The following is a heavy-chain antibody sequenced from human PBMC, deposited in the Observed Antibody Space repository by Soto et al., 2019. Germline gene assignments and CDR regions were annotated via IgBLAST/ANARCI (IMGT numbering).Heavy chain of an antibody. J-gene: IGHJ4*02. V-gene: IGHV3-23*01. CDR3: AKSPSSLGCFDY. CDR1: GFTFSNYD. Sequence: EVQLLESGGGLVQPGGSLRLSCAASGFTFSNYDMSWVRQAPGKGLEWVSTIRGGGGRIYYADSVKGRFTISRDNSKNTLYMQMNSLRAEDTAVYYCAKSPSSLGCFDYWGQGTLVTVSS. CDR2: IRGGGGRI. D-gene: IGHD3-10*01.